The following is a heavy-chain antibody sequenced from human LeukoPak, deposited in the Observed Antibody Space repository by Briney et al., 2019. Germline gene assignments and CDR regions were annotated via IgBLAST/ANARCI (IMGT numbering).Heavy chain of an antibody. Sequence: GASVKVSCKASGYTFTSYGISWVRQAPGQGLEWMGWISAYNGNTNYAQKLQGRVTMTTDTSTSTAYMELRSLRSDDTAVYYCARDSSSWYFSKSTFDYWGQGTLVTVSS. CDR2: ISAYNGNT. D-gene: IGHD6-13*01. V-gene: IGHV1-18*01. CDR3: ARDSSSWYFSKSTFDY. CDR1: GYTFTSYG. J-gene: IGHJ4*02.